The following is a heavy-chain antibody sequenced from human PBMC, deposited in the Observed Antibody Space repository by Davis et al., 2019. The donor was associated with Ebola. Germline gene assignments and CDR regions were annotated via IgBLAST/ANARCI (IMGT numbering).Heavy chain of an antibody. Sequence: PGGSLRLSCAASGFTFSNAWMNWVRQAPGKGLEWVSYISSSGSTIYYADSVKGRFTISRDNAKNSLYLQMNSLRAEDTAVYYCARAGKYSYGLDYWGQGTLVTVSS. CDR2: ISSSGSTI. V-gene: IGHV3-48*04. J-gene: IGHJ4*02. D-gene: IGHD5-18*01. CDR3: ARAGKYSYGLDY. CDR1: GFTFSNAW.